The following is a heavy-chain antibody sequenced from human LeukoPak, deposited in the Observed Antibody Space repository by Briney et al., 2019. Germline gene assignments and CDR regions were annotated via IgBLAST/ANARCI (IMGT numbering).Heavy chain of an antibody. Sequence: GGSLRLSCAAPGFTFSSYAMSWVRQAPGKGLEWVSVISDSGGSTYYADSVKGRFTISRDNSKNSLYLQMNSLRAEDTAVYYCAKDTVHSTSSIDYWGQGTLVTVSS. V-gene: IGHV3-23*01. CDR1: GFTFSSYA. CDR2: ISDSGGST. J-gene: IGHJ4*02. CDR3: AKDTVHSTSSIDY. D-gene: IGHD6-6*01.